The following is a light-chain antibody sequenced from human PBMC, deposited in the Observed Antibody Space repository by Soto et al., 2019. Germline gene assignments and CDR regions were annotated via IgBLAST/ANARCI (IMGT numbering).Light chain of an antibody. Sequence: QSVLTQPPSVSGAPGQRVTISCTGSSSNIGAGYDVHWYQQLPGTAPKLLIYGNSNRTSGVPDRFSGSKSGTSASLAITGLQDEDEADYYCQSYDSSLSGSVLGGGTKLTVL. CDR2: GNS. CDR3: QSYDSSLSGSV. V-gene: IGLV1-40*01. J-gene: IGLJ3*02. CDR1: SSNIGAGYD.